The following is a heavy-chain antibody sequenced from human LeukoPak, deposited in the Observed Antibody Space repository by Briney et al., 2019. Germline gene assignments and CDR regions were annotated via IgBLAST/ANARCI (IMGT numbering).Heavy chain of an antibody. J-gene: IGHJ4*02. CDR2: IYSGGYT. Sequence: GGSLRLSCAVSGFTVSSNYMSWVRQAPGKGLGWVSIIYSGGYTFYADSVKGRFTISRDNSKNTLYLQMNSLRAEDTAVYYCARTAAGTFFDYWGQGTLVTVSS. D-gene: IGHD6-13*01. V-gene: IGHV3-53*01. CDR3: ARTAAGTFFDY. CDR1: GFTVSSNY.